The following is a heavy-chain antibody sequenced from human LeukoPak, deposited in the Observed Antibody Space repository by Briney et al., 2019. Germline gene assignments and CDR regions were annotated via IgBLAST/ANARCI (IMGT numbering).Heavy chain of an antibody. J-gene: IGHJ4*02. CDR2: IYYSGSA. CDR1: GGSISSSPYY. V-gene: IGHV4-39*01. CDR3: ARHASVDGNWPRPLDY. Sequence: SETLSLTCTVSGGSISSSPYYWGWIRQPPGKGLEWIGNIYYSGSAYYNPSLKTRVTISVDTSKNQFSLKLTSVTAADTAVYYCARHASVDGNWPRPLDYWGQGSLVTVCS. D-gene: IGHD6-19*01.